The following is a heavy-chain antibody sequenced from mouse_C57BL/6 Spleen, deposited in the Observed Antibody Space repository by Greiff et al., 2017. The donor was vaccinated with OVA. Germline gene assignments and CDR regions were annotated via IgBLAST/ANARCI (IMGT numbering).Heavy chain of an antibody. CDR3: ARGEYDDY. CDR2: IYPGVGDT. Sequence: QVQLQQSGPELVKPGASVKISCKASGSAFSSSWMNWVKQRPGKGLEWIGRIYPGVGDTNYNGKFKGKATLTADKPSSTAYMQLSSLTSEDSAVYFCARGEYDDYWGQGTTLTVSS. V-gene: IGHV1-82*01. CDR1: GSAFSSSW. D-gene: IGHD2-4*01. J-gene: IGHJ2*01.